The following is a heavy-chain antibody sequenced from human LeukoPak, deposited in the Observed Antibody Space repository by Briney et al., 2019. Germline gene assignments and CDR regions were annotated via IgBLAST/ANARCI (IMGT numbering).Heavy chain of an antibody. Sequence: PGGSLRLSCAASGFTFSSYAMSWVRQAPGKGLEWVSAISGSGGSTYYADSVKGRFTISRDNAKNSLYLQMSSLRAEDTAVYYCARGGRPDYWGQGTLVTVSS. CDR1: GFTFSSYA. V-gene: IGHV3-23*01. CDR3: ARGGRPDY. CDR2: ISGSGGST. D-gene: IGHD3-10*01. J-gene: IGHJ4*02.